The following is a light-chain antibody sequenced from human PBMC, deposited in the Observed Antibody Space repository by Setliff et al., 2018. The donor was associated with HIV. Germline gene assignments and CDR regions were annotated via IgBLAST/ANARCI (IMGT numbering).Light chain of an antibody. J-gene: IGLJ3*02. CDR3: SSYTASSTLV. CDR2: DVS. Sequence: QSALTRPASVSGSPGQSITISCTGSSSDVGGYNYVSWYQQHPGKAPKLMIYDVSQRPSGVSDRFSGSKSGITASLTISGLQPEDESDYYCSSYTASSTLVFGGGTKVTVL. V-gene: IGLV2-14*03. CDR1: SSDVGGYNY.